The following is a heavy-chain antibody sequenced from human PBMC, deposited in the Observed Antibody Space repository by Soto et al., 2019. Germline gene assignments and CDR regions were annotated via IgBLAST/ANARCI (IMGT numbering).Heavy chain of an antibody. CDR1: GFTFSSYW. V-gene: IGHV3-7*05. Sequence: GGSLRLSCAASGFTFSSYWMSWVRQAPGKGLEWVANIKQDGSEKYYVDSVKGRFTISRDNAKNSLYLQMNSLRAEDTAVYYCSRTKEFIAAAGYYYYGMDVWGQGTTVTVSS. D-gene: IGHD6-13*01. J-gene: IGHJ6*02. CDR3: SRTKEFIAAAGYYYYGMDV. CDR2: IKQDGSEK.